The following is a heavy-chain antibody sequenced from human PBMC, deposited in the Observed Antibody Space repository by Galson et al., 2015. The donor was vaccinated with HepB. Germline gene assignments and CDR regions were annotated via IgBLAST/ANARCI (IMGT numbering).Heavy chain of an antibody. V-gene: IGHV3-30*04. D-gene: IGHD6-19*01. J-gene: IGHJ6*02. CDR2: ISYDGSNK. Sequence: SLRLSCAASGFTFSSYAMHWVRQAPGKGLEWVAVISYDGSNKYYADSVKGRFTISRDNSKNTLYLQMNSLRAEDTAVYYCARGEGGWYSSGWYQNYGMDVWGQGTTVTVSS. CDR1: GFTFSSYA. CDR3: ARGEGGWYSSGWYQNYGMDV.